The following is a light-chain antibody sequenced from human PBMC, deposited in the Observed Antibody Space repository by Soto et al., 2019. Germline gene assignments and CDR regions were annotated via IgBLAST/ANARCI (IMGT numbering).Light chain of an antibody. CDR2: GAS. V-gene: IGKV3-15*01. Sequence: DIVMTQSPATLSVAPGERVTFSCRASQGVSRKLAWYQHKPGQAPRLLISGASTGATGIPARFSGSESGTEFTLTISSLQSEYWAIYYCQQDHTWPITFGGGTKVEIK. CDR1: QGVSRK. CDR3: QQDHTWPIT. J-gene: IGKJ4*01.